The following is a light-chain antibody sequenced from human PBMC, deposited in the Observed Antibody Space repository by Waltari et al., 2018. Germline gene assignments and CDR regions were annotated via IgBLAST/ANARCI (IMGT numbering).Light chain of an antibody. CDR1: NIGTKS. Sequence: SYVLTQPPSVSVAPGETARIICDENNIGTKSVHWYKQKPGQAPVLVLDFDSDRPSGIPERFSGFNAGDTAILTISRVEAADEADYYCQVCDASTDQRIFGGGTKLTVL. J-gene: IGLJ2*01. CDR3: QVCDASTDQRI. CDR2: FDS. V-gene: IGLV3-21*04.